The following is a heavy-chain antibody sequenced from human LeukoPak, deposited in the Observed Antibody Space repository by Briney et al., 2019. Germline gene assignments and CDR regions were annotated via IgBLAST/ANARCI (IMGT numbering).Heavy chain of an antibody. Sequence: GGSLRLSCAASGFTFSSYSMNWVRQAPGKGLEWVSSISSSSYIYYADSVKGRFTISRDNAKNSLYLQMNSLRAEDTAVYYCARDSSSWYYYYYYMDVWGKGTTVTISS. J-gene: IGHJ6*03. V-gene: IGHV3-21*01. CDR3: ARDSSSWYYYYYYMDV. CDR1: GFTFSSYS. CDR2: ISSSSYI. D-gene: IGHD6-13*01.